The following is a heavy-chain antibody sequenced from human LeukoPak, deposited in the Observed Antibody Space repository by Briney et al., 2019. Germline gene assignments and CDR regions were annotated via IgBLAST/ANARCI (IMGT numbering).Heavy chain of an antibody. V-gene: IGHV1-69*04. Sequence: SVKVSFKASGGTFTNYAINWVRQAPGQGLEWMGRIIPILDVTNYAQKFQGRVTITADQSTSTAYMELSSLRSEDAAVYYCARGGGVDILTGFQYWGQGTLVTVSS. CDR1: GGTFTNYA. D-gene: IGHD3-9*01. CDR2: IIPILDVT. J-gene: IGHJ4*02. CDR3: ARGGGVDILTGFQY.